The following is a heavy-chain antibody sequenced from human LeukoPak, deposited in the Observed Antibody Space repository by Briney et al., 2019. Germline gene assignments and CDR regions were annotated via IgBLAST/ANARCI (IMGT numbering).Heavy chain of an antibody. Sequence: SETLSLTCTVSGYSISSGYFWGWIRQPPGKGLEWIGSIYHSGTTYYNPSLKSRVTISVDTSKNQFSLKLTSVTAADTAVYCARAEELYSGSYPVDYWGQGTLVTVSS. D-gene: IGHD1-26*01. CDR2: IYHSGTT. CDR1: GYSISSGYF. CDR3: ARAEELYSGSYPVDY. V-gene: IGHV4-38-2*02. J-gene: IGHJ4*02.